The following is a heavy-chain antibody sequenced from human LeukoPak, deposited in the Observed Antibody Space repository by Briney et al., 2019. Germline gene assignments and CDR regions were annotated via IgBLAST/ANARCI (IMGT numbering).Heavy chain of an antibody. D-gene: IGHD2-2*01. J-gene: IGHJ4*02. CDR3: ARAMPDCSSTSCYSV. Sequence: SETLSLTCTVSGGSTSSSSYYWGWIRQPPGKGLEWIGSIYYSGSTYYNPSLKSRVTISVDTSKNQFSLKLSSVTAADTAVYYCARAMPDCSSTSCYSVWGQGTLVTVSS. CDR2: IYYSGST. CDR1: GGSTSSSSYY. V-gene: IGHV4-39*07.